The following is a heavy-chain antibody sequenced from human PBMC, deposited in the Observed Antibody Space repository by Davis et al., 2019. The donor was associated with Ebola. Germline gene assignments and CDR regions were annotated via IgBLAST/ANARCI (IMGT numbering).Heavy chain of an antibody. CDR2: IIPIFGTA. CDR3: ARGWELPGGSDY. Sequence: SVKVSCKASGGTFSSYAISWVRQAPGQGLEWMGGIIPIFGTANYAQKFQGRVTITADKPTSTAYMELSSLRSEDTAVYYCARGWELPGGSDYWGQGTLVTVSS. D-gene: IGHD1-26*01. CDR1: GGTFSSYA. V-gene: IGHV1-69*06. J-gene: IGHJ4*02.